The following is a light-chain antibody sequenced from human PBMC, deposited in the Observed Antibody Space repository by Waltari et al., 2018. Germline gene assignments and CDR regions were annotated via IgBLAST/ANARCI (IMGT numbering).Light chain of an antibody. V-gene: IGLV1-47*01. Sequence: QSVRNQPPSASVTPGQRGTSSCSGSSSNSGSNDGDWYQPLPGTAPNLLLYRNNPRASRVPDRFSGSKSGTCASRARSGLRSEYEAVYYCAACDASLSGHVVFGGGTKLTVL. CDR1: SSNSGSND. J-gene: IGLJ2*01. CDR2: RNN. CDR3: AACDASLSGHVV.